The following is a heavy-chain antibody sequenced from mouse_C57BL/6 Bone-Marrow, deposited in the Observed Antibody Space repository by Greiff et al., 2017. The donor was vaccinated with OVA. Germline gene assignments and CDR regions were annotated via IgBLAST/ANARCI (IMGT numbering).Heavy chain of an antibody. V-gene: IGHV8-12*01. CDR3: ARKDYYGSSPWFAY. J-gene: IGHJ3*01. CDR2: IYWDDDK. CDR1: GFSLSTSGMG. Sequence: QVTLKVSGPGILQSSQTLSLTCSFSGFSLSTSGMGVSWIRQPSGKGLEWLAHIYWDDDKRYNPSLKSRLTISKDTSRNQVFLKVTSVDTADTATDYCARKDYYGSSPWFAYWGQGTLVTVSA. D-gene: IGHD1-1*01.